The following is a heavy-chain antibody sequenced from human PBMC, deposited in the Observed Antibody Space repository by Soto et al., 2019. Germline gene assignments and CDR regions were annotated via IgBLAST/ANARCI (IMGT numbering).Heavy chain of an antibody. Sequence: EVQLVQSGAEVKKPGESLRISCNGSGYSFTSYWISWVRQMPGKGLEWMGRIDPSDSYTNYSPSFQGHVTISADKSISTAYLQWSSLKASDTAMYYCARLAMATRRGYYGMDVWGQRTTVTVSS. D-gene: IGHD5-12*01. J-gene: IGHJ6*02. V-gene: IGHV5-10-1*01. CDR1: GYSFTSYW. CDR2: IDPSDSYT. CDR3: ARLAMATRRGYYGMDV.